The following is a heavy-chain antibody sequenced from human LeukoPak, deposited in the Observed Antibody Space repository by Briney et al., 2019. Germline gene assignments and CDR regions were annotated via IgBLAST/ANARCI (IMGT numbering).Heavy chain of an antibody. D-gene: IGHD4-17*01. CDR3: AKDKTVTTPAYFDY. CDR1: GFTFSSYA. CDR2: ISGSGGST. J-gene: IGHJ4*02. Sequence: GGSLRLSCAASGFTFSSYAMNWVRQAPGKGLEWVSAISGSGGSTYYADSVKGRFTISRDNSKNTLYLHMNSLRAEDTAVYYCAKDKTVTTPAYFDYWGQGTLVTVSS. V-gene: IGHV3-23*01.